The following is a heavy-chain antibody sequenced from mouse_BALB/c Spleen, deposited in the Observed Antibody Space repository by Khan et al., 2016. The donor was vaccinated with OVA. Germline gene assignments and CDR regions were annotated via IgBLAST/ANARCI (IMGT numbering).Heavy chain of an antibody. CDR2: INTYTGEP. CDR3: TRAQGNFLFAY. J-gene: IGHJ3*01. D-gene: IGHD2-1*01. V-gene: IGHV9-3-1*01. CDR1: GYTLTDYA. Sequence: QFQLVQSGPELKKPGETVKISCKASGYTLTDYALNRVKQAPGKDLKWMGWINTYTGEPTFADDFKGRFAFSLETSASTAYLQIINLKNEDTATYFCTRAQGNFLFAYWGQGTLVTVSA.